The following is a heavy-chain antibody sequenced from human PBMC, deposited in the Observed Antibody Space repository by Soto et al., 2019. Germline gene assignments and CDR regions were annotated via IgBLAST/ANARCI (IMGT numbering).Heavy chain of an antibody. V-gene: IGHV3-23*01. CDR3: AKYSGSYPVYNGLSL. D-gene: IGHD1-26*01. J-gene: IGHJ6*02. CDR1: GFPFSTSA. Sequence: EVQLLESGGGLVQPGGSLRLSCAASGFPFSTSAMIWVRQAPGKGLEWVSIISASSDAAYYAESVKGRFASSRDNSKNTLYLQMNSLRAEDTAVYYCAKYSGSYPVYNGLSLWGQGTTVTVS. CDR2: ISASSDAA.